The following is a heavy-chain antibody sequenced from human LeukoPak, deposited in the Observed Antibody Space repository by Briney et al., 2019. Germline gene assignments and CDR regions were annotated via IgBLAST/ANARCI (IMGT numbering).Heavy chain of an antibody. CDR1: GVSISGSSYY. CDR2: IYYSGTT. D-gene: IGHD3-10*01. CDR3: TRHYSGGFDY. J-gene: IGHJ4*02. Sequence: PSETLSLTCTVSGVSISGSSYYWGWIRQPPGKGLEWIGSIYYSGTTYHNPSLKGRVTMSVDTSKNQFSLKLSSVTAADTAVYYCTRHYSGGFDYWGQGTLVTVSS. V-gene: IGHV4-39*01.